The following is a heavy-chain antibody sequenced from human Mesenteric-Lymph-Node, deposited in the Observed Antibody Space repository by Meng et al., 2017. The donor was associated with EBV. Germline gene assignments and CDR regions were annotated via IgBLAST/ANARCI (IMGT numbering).Heavy chain of an antibody. J-gene: IGHJ2*01. CDR2: TYYRSKWYT. V-gene: IGHV6-1*01. Sequence: QVQLQQSAPGLVKPPEPLSLTCAISGDSVSSNTAAWNWIRQSPSRGLEWLGRTYYRSKWYTDYAVSVKSRITINPDTSKNQFSLQLNSVTPEDTAVYYCARGATSVFDLWGRGTLVTVSS. CDR3: ARGATSVFDL. CDR1: GDSVSSNTAA.